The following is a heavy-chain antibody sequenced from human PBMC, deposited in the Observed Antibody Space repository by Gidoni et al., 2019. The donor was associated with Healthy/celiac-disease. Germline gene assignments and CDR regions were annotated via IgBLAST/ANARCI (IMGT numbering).Heavy chain of an antibody. CDR2: ISYDGSNK. V-gene: IGHV3-30-3*01. J-gene: IGHJ4*02. CDR1: AFTFSSDA. Sequence: QVQLVESGGGVVQPGWSLRLSCAASAFTFSSDAMHWVRQAPGKGLAWVAVISYDGSNKYYADSVKGRFTIARDNSKNTLYLQMNSLRAEDTAVYYCARGGYSYGCDYWGQGTLVTVSS. CDR3: ARGGYSYGCDY. D-gene: IGHD5-18*01.